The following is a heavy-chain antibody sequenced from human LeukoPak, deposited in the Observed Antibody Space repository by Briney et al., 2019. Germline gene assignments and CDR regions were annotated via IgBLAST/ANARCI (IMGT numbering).Heavy chain of an antibody. CDR2: IIPIFGTA. V-gene: IGHV1-69*13. J-gene: IGHJ6*02. Sequence: ASVKVSCKASGGTFSSYAISWVRQAPGQGLEWMGGIIPIFGTANYAQKFQGRVTITADESTSTAYMELSSLRSEDTAVYYCASGLAAAGTYYGMDVWGQGTTVTVSS. CDR1: GGTFSSYA. D-gene: IGHD6-13*01. CDR3: ASGLAAAGTYYGMDV.